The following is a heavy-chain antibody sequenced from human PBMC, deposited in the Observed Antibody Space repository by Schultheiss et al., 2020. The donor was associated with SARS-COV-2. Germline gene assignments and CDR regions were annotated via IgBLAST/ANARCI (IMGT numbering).Heavy chain of an antibody. CDR2: ISDSGGST. V-gene: IGHV3-23*01. J-gene: IGHJ5*02. Sequence: GESLKISCAASGFTFSSYSMNWVRQAPGKGLEWVSAISDSGGSTYYADSVKGRFTISRDNSKNTLYLQMNSLRAEDTAVYYCARGDGYYDSSGYYPPWFDPWGQGTLVTVSS. CDR1: GFTFSSYS. CDR3: ARGDGYYDSSGYYPPWFDP. D-gene: IGHD3-22*01.